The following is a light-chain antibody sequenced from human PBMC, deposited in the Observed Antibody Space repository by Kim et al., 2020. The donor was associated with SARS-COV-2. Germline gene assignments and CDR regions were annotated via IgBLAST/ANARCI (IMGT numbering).Light chain of an antibody. CDR2: GKN. CDR3: NSRDSNDNVV. Sequence: VALGQTVRITCKGDRLRSYYATWYQQKPGQAQIVVIYGKNNRPSGIPDRFSGSSAGNTASLTITGTQAGDEADYYSNSRDSNDNVVFGGGTQLTVL. J-gene: IGLJ2*01. V-gene: IGLV3-19*01. CDR1: RLRSYY.